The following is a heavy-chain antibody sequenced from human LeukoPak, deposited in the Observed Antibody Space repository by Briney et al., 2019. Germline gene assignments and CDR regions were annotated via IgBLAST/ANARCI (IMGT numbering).Heavy chain of an antibody. CDR1: GGSISSSSYY. D-gene: IGHD3-9*01. J-gene: IGHJ6*03. Sequence: SETLSLTCTVSGGSISSSSYYWGWIRQPPGKGLEWIGSIYYSGSPYYNPSLKSRVTISVDTSKNQFSLKLSSVPAADTAVYYCARPHEDDIRDYYYMDVWGKGTTVTVSS. CDR3: ARPHEDDIRDYYYMDV. V-gene: IGHV4-39*01. CDR2: IYYSGSP.